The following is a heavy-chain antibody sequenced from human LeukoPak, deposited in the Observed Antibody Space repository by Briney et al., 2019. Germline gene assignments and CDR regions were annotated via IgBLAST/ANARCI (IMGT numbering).Heavy chain of an antibody. V-gene: IGHV1-8*01. CDR2: MNPDSTNT. D-gene: IGHD2-8*02. CDR3: ARGVRNLLVSDY. J-gene: IGHJ4*02. CDR1: GYTFTTYD. Sequence: GASVKVSCKASGYTFTTYDITWVRQATGQGLEWMGWMNPDSTNTGYAQKFRGRVTMTRDNSISTAYMELSSLRSEDTAVYYCARGVRNLLVSDYWGQGTLVTVSS.